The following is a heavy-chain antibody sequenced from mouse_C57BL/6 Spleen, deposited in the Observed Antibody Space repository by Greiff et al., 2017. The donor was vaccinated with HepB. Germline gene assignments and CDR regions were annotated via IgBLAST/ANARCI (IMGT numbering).Heavy chain of an antibody. J-gene: IGHJ4*01. CDR1: GYTFTSYW. Sequence: QVQLQQSGAELAKPGASVKLSCKASGYTFTSYWMHWVKQRPGQGLEWIGYINPSSGYTKYNQKFKDKATLTADKSSSTAYMQLSSLTYEDSAVYYCARGYYDYDYAMDYWGQGTSVTVSS. V-gene: IGHV1-7*01. CDR3: ARGYYDYDYAMDY. D-gene: IGHD2-4*01. CDR2: INPSSGYT.